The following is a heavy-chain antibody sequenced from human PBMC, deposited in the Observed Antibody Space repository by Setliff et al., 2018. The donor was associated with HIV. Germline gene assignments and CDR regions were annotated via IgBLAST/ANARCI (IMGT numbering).Heavy chain of an antibody. Sequence: SETLSLTCTVSGDSVSRYSWNWIRQPPGKGLEWIGYVYANGETDYNPSLKSRVTMSADTSRNQFSLSLNSATAADTAVYFCARRKLQDSTITTSNWFDSWGQGILVTVSS. V-gene: IGHV4-4*09. CDR1: GDSVSRYS. CDR2: VYANGET. CDR3: ARRKLQDSTITTSNWFDS. J-gene: IGHJ5*01. D-gene: IGHD3-10*01.